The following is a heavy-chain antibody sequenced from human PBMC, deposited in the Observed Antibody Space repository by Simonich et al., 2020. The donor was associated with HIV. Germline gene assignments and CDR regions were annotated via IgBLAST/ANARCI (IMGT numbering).Heavy chain of an antibody. D-gene: IGHD7-27*01. Sequence: QVQLVQSGAEVKKPGASVKVSCKASGYIFTGHYMIWVRQAPGKGLEGMGWNDPNSDSTQYAQKFQDRVTMTRDTSISTAYMELSRLTSDDTAVYYCASRWVFAGDFDYWGQGTLVTVSS. CDR1: GYIFTGHY. CDR3: ASRWVFAGDFDY. V-gene: IGHV1-2*02. CDR2: NDPNSDST. J-gene: IGHJ4*02.